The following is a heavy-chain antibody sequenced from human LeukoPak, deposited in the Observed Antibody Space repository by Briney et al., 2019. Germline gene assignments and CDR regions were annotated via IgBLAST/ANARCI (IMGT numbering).Heavy chain of an antibody. V-gene: IGHV3-11*04. Sequence: GGSLRLPCVVSGFTFRNYYMTWIRQAPGKGLEWVSYISASGETTYYGDSVRGRFTTSRDNAKNSLYLDMNTLKAEDTAVYYCARDPSWEILSYFDYWGQGTLVTVSS. J-gene: IGHJ4*02. CDR3: ARDPSWEILSYFDY. CDR2: ISASGETT. CDR1: GFTFRNYY. D-gene: IGHD1-26*01.